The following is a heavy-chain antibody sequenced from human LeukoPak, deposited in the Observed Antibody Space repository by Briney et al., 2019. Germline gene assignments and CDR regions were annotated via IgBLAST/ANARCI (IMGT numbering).Heavy chain of an antibody. J-gene: IGHJ4*02. CDR1: GFTFSSYW. Sequence: GGSLRLSCAAAGFTFSSYWMSWVRQAPGKGLEWVGQISQDGSEKYYVDSVRGRFTFSRDNAKNSLYLQMNSLRAEDTAVYYCARDSSGTTFDYWGQGTLVTVSS. CDR3: ARDSSGTTFDY. D-gene: IGHD1-14*01. V-gene: IGHV3-7*01. CDR2: ISQDGSEK.